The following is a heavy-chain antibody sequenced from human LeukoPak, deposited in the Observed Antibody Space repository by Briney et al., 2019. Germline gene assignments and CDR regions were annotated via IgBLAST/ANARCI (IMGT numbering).Heavy chain of an antibody. CDR1: GGSFSGYY. Sequence: PSETLSLTCAVYGGSFSGYYWSWIRQPPGKGLEWIGEINHSGSTNYNPSLKSRVTISVDTSKNQFSLKLSSVTAADTAVYYCARFGDYDDYEGVYWGQGTLVTVSS. CDR2: INHSGST. V-gene: IGHV4-34*01. CDR3: ARFGDYDDYEGVY. J-gene: IGHJ4*02. D-gene: IGHD4-17*01.